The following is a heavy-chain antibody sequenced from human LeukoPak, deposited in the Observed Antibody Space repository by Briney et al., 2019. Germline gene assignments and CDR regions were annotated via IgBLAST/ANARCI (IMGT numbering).Heavy chain of an antibody. Sequence: GGSLRLSCAASGFTFSSYSMNWVRQAPGKGLEWVSSISSSSSYIYYADSVKGRFTISRDNAKNSLYLKMNSLRAEDTAVYYCARDGWTYSSGWYSNYYMDVWGKGTTVTVSS. CDR1: GFTFSSYS. D-gene: IGHD6-19*01. CDR2: ISSSSSYI. V-gene: IGHV3-21*01. J-gene: IGHJ6*03. CDR3: ARDGWTYSSGWYSNYYMDV.